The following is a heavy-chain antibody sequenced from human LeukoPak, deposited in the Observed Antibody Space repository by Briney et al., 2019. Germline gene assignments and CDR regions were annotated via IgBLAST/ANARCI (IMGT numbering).Heavy chain of an antibody. V-gene: IGHV3-30*01. CDR2: IPYDGSNK. CDR3: ARMGVLLWFGETSGVDY. D-gene: IGHD3-10*01. J-gene: IGHJ4*02. CDR1: GFTFSSYA. Sequence: GGSLRLSCAASGFTFSSYAMHWVRQAPGKGLEWVAVIPYDGSNKYYADSVKGRFTISRDNSKNTLYLQMNSLRAEDTAVYYCARMGVLLWFGETSGVDYWGQGTLVTVSS.